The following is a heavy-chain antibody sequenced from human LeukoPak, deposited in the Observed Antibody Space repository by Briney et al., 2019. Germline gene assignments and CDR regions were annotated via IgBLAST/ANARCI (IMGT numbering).Heavy chain of an antibody. CDR3: ARDSQGVIFGVVSGASDI. CDR2: IIPIFGTA. Sequence: VASVKVSCRASGYTFTSYGISWVRQAPGQGLEWMGGIIPIFGTANYAQKFQGRVTITADESTSTAYMELSSLRSEDTAVYYCARDSQGVIFGVVSGASDIWGQGTMVTVSS. V-gene: IGHV1-69*13. D-gene: IGHD3-3*01. CDR1: GYTFTSYG. J-gene: IGHJ3*02.